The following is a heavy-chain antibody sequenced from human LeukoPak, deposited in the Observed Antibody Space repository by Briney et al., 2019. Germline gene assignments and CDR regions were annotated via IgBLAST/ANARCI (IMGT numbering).Heavy chain of an antibody. Sequence: SETLSLTCAVSGGSISSSNWWSWVRQPPGKGLEWIGEIYHSGSTNYNPSLKSRVTISVDKSKNQFSLKLNSVTAADTAVYYCARRNILTEGEAFDIWGQGTLVTVSS. CDR1: GGSISSSNW. D-gene: IGHD3-9*01. J-gene: IGHJ3*02. CDR2: IYHSGST. V-gene: IGHV4-4*02. CDR3: ARRNILTEGEAFDI.